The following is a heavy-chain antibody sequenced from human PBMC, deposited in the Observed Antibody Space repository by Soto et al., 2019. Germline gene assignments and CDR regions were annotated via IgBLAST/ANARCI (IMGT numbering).Heavy chain of an antibody. Sequence: QVQLVQSGAEVKKPGSSVKVSCKASGGTLSSYVVSWVRQGPGQGLEWMGGITPIFGTPNYAQKFQGRVTITATESTSTAYMELSSLRSEDTATYYCARVLRIQTWQNAFDIWCQGTMVTVSS. D-gene: IGHD5-18*01. V-gene: IGHV1-69*01. CDR1: GGTLSSYV. CDR3: ARVLRIQTWQNAFDI. CDR2: ITPIFGTP. J-gene: IGHJ3*02.